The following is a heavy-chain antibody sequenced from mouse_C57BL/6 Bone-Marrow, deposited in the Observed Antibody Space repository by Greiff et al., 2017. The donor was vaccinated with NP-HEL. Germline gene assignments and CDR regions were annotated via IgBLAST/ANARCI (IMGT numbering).Heavy chain of an antibody. D-gene: IGHD1-1*01. CDR2: ISYSGST. CDR1: GYSITSDY. CDR3: ASSHYFGNSLYYFDY. V-gene: IGHV3-8*01. J-gene: IGHJ2*01. Sequence: VQLKESGPGLAKPSQTLSLTCSVTGYSITSDYWNWIRKFPGNKLEYMGYISYSGSTYYNPSLKSRISITRDTSKNQYYLQLNSVTTEDTATYYCASSHYFGNSLYYFDYWGQGTTLTVSS.